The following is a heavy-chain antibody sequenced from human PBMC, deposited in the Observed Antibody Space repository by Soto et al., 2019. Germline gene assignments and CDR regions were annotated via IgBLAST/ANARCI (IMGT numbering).Heavy chain of an antibody. J-gene: IGHJ5*02. CDR1: GGTFSSYA. Sequence: SGNVSCKASGGTFSSYAISWVRQTPGQGLEWMGGIIPIFGTENYAQKFQGRVTITADESTSTAYMELSSLRSEDTAVYYCARDLINRYCSGGSCYTRKYNWFDPWGQGTLVTVSS. CDR2: IIPIFGTE. CDR3: ARDLINRYCSGGSCYTRKYNWFDP. V-gene: IGHV1-69*13. D-gene: IGHD2-15*01.